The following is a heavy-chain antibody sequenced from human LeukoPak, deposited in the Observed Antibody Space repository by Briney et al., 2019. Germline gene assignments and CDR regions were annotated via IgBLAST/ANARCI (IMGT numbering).Heavy chain of an antibody. J-gene: IGHJ1*01. V-gene: IGHV1-3*03. CDR2: INAGNGNT. Sequence: ASVKVSCKASGYSFTSYAINWVRQAPGQRLEWMGWINAGNGNTKYSQEFQGRVTITRDTSANTAYMELSSLRSEDMAVYYCAREESVEYFQHWGQGTLVTVSS. D-gene: IGHD3-3*01. CDR1: GYSFTSYA. CDR3: AREESVEYFQH.